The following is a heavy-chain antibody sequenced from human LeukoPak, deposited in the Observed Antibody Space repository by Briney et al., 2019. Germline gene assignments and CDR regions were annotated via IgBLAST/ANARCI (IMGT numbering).Heavy chain of an antibody. Sequence: GWSVRLSRPASGFMFTHHGMHWVRQAPATGLEGVAVIWSDGTNKFYSDSVKGRFAISRDNSHDQVHLQMIGLRVDDSAVYYCAKDIQRGFDNPNSLDSWGQGTLVIVSS. CDR1: GFMFTHHG. CDR2: IWSDGTNK. D-gene: IGHD3-9*01. V-gene: IGHV3-33*06. CDR3: AKDIQRGFDNPNSLDS. J-gene: IGHJ4*02.